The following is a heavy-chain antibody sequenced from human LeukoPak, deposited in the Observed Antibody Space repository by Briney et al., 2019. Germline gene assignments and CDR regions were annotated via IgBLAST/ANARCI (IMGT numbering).Heavy chain of an antibody. J-gene: IGHJ5*02. CDR3: ARNIRQGRYFDWIGGWFDP. CDR1: GDSVSSNSAA. D-gene: IGHD3-9*01. V-gene: IGHV6-1*01. Sequence: SQTLSLTCAISGDSVSSNSAAWNWIRQSPSRGLEWLGRTYYRSKWYNDYAVSVKSRITINPDTSKNQFSLQLNSVTPEDTAVYYCARNIRQGRYFDWIGGWFDPWGQGTLVTVSS. CDR2: TYYRSKWYN.